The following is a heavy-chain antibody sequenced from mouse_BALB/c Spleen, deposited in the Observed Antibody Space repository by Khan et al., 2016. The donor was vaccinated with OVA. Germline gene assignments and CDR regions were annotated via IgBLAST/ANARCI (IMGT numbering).Heavy chain of an antibody. V-gene: IGHV14-1*02. Sequence: VQLQQSGAELVRPGALVKLSCKGSGFNIKDYYMQWVKQRPEQGLEWIGWIDPENGNSIYDPKFQGKASITADTSSNTAYLQLSSLTSEDTAVYYCARSILFYFDYWGQGTTLTGSS. J-gene: IGHJ2*01. CDR1: GFNIKDYY. CDR2: IDPENGNS. D-gene: IGHD6-1*01. CDR3: ARSILFYFDY.